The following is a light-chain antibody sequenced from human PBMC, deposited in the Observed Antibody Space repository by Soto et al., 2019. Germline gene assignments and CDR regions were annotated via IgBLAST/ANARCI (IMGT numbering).Light chain of an antibody. V-gene: IGKV3-20*01. CDR1: QSVSNSY. J-gene: IGKJ4*01. CDR2: GAS. Sequence: EIVLTQSPGTLSLSPGERATLSCRASQSVSNSYLAWYQQKPGQAPRLLINGASSRATGIPDRFSGSGSGTDFTLTISRLEPEDFEVYYCQQYGSSPPPFGGGTKVAIK. CDR3: QQYGSSPPP.